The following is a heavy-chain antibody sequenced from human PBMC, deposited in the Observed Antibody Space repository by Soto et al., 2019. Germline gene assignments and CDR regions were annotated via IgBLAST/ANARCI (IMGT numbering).Heavy chain of an antibody. V-gene: IGHV1-18*01. Sequence: QVQVVQSGDEVKEPGASVRVSCKTSGYSFTTYGISWVRQAPGQGLEWMGWISCYNGKTKYAQKVQGRVTMTTDTSTGTGYRAVRKLRPEESAVDYCARDGPPPEVRVLEGHNCGSNGMDVWGQGTTVTVSS. CDR2: ISCYNGKT. D-gene: IGHD3-3*01. CDR3: ARDGPPPEVRVLEGHNCGSNGMDV. CDR1: GYSFTTYG. J-gene: IGHJ6*02.